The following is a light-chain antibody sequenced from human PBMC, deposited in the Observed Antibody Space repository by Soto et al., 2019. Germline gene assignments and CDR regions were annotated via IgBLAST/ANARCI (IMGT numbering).Light chain of an antibody. CDR1: QSVTTT. J-gene: IGKJ4*01. Sequence: EIVMTQSPATLSVSPGERATLSCRASQSVTTTLAWYQQKPGQAPRLLMYDVSTRATTIPARFGGSVPATEFTLTISSLQSEDFAVYYCQQYSQWPLTFGGGTKVELK. CDR2: DVS. CDR3: QQYSQWPLT. V-gene: IGKV3-15*01.